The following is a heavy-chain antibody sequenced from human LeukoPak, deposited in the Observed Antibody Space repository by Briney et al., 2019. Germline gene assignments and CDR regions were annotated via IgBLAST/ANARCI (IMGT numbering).Heavy chain of an antibody. CDR2: ISGSGGST. CDR1: GFTFSSYA. D-gene: IGHD5-24*01. CDR3: AKRLWLQWDNDAFDI. J-gene: IGHJ3*02. V-gene: IGHV3-23*01. Sequence: GGSLRLSCAASGFTFSSYAMSWVRQAPGKGLEWVSAISGSGGSTYYADSVKGRFTISRDNSKNTLYLEMNSLRAEDTAVYYCAKRLWLQWDNDAFDIWGQGTMVTVSS.